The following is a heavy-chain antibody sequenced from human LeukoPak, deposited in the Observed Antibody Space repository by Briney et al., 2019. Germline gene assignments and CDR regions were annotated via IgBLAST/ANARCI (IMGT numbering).Heavy chain of an antibody. CDR3: AKSVGGWYLDL. V-gene: IGHV3-66*01. CDR1: GFTVSSNY. J-gene: IGHJ2*01. Sequence: GGSLRLSCAASGFTVSSNYMSWVRQAPGKGLEWVSVIYSGGSTYYADSVKGRFTISRDNSKNTLFLQLNSLRTEDTAVFYCAKSVGGWYLDLWGRGTLVTVSS. CDR2: IYSGGST.